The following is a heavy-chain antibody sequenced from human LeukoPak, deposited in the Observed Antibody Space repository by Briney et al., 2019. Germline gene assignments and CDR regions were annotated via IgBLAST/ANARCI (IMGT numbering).Heavy chain of an antibody. CDR3: ARDRSLKKKDYYYYGMDV. CDR2: INPNSGGT. Sequence: ASVKVSCKASGGTFSSYAISWVRQAPGQGLEWMGRINPNSGGTNYAQKFQGRVTMTRDTSISTAYMELSRLRSDDTAVYYCARDRSLKKKDYYYYGMDVWGQGTTVTVSS. CDR1: GGTFSSYA. V-gene: IGHV1-2*06. J-gene: IGHJ6*02.